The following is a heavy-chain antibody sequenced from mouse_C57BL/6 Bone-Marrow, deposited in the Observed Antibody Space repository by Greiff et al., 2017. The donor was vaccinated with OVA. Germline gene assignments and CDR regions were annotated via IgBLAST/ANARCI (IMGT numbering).Heavy chain of an antibody. CDR1: GYAFSSYW. CDR2: IYPGDGDT. Sequence: VQLQQSGAELVKPGASVKISCKASGYAFSSYWMNWVKQRPGKGLEWIGQIYPGDGDTNYNGKFKGKATLTADKSSSTAYMQLSSLTSEDSAVYFCARKGIYYCGPSMDYWGQGTSVTVSS. J-gene: IGHJ4*01. D-gene: IGHD1-1*01. CDR3: ARKGIYYCGPSMDY. V-gene: IGHV1-80*01.